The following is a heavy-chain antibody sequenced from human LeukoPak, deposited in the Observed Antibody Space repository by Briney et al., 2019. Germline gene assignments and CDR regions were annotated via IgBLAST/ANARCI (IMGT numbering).Heavy chain of an antibody. V-gene: IGHV1-69*05. CDR1: GYTFTGYY. Sequence: GASVKVSCKASGYTFTGYYMHWVRQAPGQGLEWMGGIIPIFGTANYAQKFQGRVTITTDESTSTAYMELSSLRSEDTAVYYCARNGIAAEMYYFDYWGQGTLVTVSS. J-gene: IGHJ4*02. D-gene: IGHD6-13*01. CDR2: IIPIFGTA. CDR3: ARNGIAAEMYYFDY.